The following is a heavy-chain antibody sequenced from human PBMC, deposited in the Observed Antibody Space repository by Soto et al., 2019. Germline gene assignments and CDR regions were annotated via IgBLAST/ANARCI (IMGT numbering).Heavy chain of an antibody. CDR2: VSSNGGST. V-gene: IGHV3-64*01. CDR3: ARSRKGVVVPAALMD. CDR1: GFTFSSYA. J-gene: IGHJ4*02. Sequence: EVQLVESGGGLVQPGGSLRLSCAASGFTFSSYAMHWVRQAPGKGLEYVSAVSSNGGSTYYANSVKGRFTISRDNSXXTLYLQRGGLRAGDMAVYYCARSRKGVVVPAALMDWGQGTLVTVSS. D-gene: IGHD2-2*01.